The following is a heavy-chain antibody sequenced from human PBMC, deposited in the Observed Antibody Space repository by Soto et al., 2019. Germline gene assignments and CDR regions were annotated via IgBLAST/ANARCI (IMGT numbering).Heavy chain of an antibody. Sequence: QVQLVQAGAEVKKPGAAVKVACKASGYTFTSYGISWVRQDPGQGRAWMGGISAYNGNTNYAQKLQGRVTMTTDTSTSAAYMELRSLRSDDTAVYYCARVWVTMFGLVIIYIFDDWGQGTLVTVSP. J-gene: IGHJ4*02. CDR2: ISAYNGNT. D-gene: IGHD3-3*01. CDR1: GYTFTSYG. V-gene: IGHV1-18*04. CDR3: ARVWVTMFGLVIIYIFDD.